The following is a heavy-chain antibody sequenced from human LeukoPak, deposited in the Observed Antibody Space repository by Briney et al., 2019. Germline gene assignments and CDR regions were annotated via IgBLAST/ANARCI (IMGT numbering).Heavy chain of an antibody. Sequence: GGSLRLSCAASGFTFSSYAMHWVRQAPGKGLEWVAVISYDGSSKYYADSVKGRFTISRDNSKNTLYLQMNSLRAEDTAVYYCAREHRTIFGVAHLDAFDIWGQGTMVTVSS. CDR3: AREHRTIFGVAHLDAFDI. J-gene: IGHJ3*02. CDR2: ISYDGSSK. D-gene: IGHD3-3*01. CDR1: GFTFSSYA. V-gene: IGHV3-30-3*01.